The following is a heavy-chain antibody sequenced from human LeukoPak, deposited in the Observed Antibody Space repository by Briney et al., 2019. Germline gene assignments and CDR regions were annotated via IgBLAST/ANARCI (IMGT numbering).Heavy chain of an antibody. D-gene: IGHD2-15*01. CDR2: ISYDRSNK. CDR1: GFTFSSYA. Sequence: PGGSLRLSCAASGFTFSSYAMHWVRQAPGKGLEWVAVISYDRSNKYYADSVKGRFTISRDNSKNTLYLQMNSLRVEDTAVYYCARTTRIFFPTSGFDYWGQGTLVTVSS. V-gene: IGHV3-30-3*01. CDR3: ARTTRIFFPTSGFDY. J-gene: IGHJ4*02.